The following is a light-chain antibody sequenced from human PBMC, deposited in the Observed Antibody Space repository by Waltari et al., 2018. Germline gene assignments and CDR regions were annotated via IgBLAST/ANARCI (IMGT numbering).Light chain of an antibody. CDR1: RDDFFKY. CDR3: TVKRGSNTVV. CDR2: DVS. V-gene: IGLV2-14*03. J-gene: IGLJ2*01. Sequence: QSALTQPASVSGSPGQSITISCTGARDDFFKYVFWYQHHPGKAPKLMLYDVSNRPSGVSSRFSGSKSGTTASLTISGLQAEDEADYYCTVKRGSNTVVFGGGTKLTVL.